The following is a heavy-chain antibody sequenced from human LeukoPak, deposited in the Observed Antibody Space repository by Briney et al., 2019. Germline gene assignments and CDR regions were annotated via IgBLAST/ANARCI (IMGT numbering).Heavy chain of an antibody. CDR3: ARGHYGDPFDY. Sequence: GRSLRLSCAASGFTFSSYGMHWVRQAPGKGLEWVAVIWYDGSNKYYADSVKGRFTISRDNSKNTLYPQMNSLRAEDTAVYYCARGHYGDPFDYWGQGTLVTVSS. CDR2: IWYDGSNK. D-gene: IGHD4-17*01. J-gene: IGHJ4*02. CDR1: GFTFSSYG. V-gene: IGHV3-33*01.